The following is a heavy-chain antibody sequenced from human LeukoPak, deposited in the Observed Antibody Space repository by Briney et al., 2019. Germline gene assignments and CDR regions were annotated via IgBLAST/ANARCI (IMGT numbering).Heavy chain of an antibody. D-gene: IGHD3-10*01. CDR3: ASRPAAVRGVIHCIDC. J-gene: IGHJ4*02. Sequence: GGSLRLSCAASGFMFSTFSMSWVRHVPGKGLAWVSTISPGVGTYYADSVKGRLTISSDNSKSTLFMQRNSLTDDTPAIYCCASRPAAVRGVIHCIDCWGQGTLVTVSS. CDR1: GFMFSTFS. CDR2: ISPGVGT. V-gene: IGHV3-23*01.